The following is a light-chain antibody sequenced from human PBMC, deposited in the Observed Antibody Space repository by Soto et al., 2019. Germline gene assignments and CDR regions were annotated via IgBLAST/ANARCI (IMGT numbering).Light chain of an antibody. CDR1: SSDVGGYNY. J-gene: IGLJ1*01. CDR3: ISYTSSSTSYA. CDR2: EVS. V-gene: IGLV2-14*01. Sequence: QSALTQPASVSGSPGQSITISCTGTSSDVGGYNYVAWYQQHPGKVPRLMIYEVSNRPSGVSNRFSGSKSGSTASLTISGLQAEDEADYYCISYTSSSTSYAFGTGTKVTVL.